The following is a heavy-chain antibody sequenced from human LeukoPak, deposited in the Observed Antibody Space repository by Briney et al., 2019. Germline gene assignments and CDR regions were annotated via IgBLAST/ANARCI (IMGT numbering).Heavy chain of an antibody. D-gene: IGHD3-10*01. Sequence: PGGSLSLSCAASGFTFSSYSMNWVRQAPGKGLEWVSYISTNSRTIYYADSVKGRFTISRDNSKNTLYLQMNSLRAEDTAVYYCAKDQNYYGSGSYGYWGQGTLVTVSS. CDR2: ISTNSRTI. V-gene: IGHV3-48*01. CDR3: AKDQNYYGSGSYGY. CDR1: GFTFSSYS. J-gene: IGHJ4*02.